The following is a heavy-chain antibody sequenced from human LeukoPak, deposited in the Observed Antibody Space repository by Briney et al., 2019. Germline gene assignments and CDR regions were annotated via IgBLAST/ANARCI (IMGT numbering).Heavy chain of an antibody. J-gene: IGHJ3*02. CDR2: IIPIFGTA. Sequence: SVKVSCTASGGTFSSYAISWVRQAPGQGLEWMGGIIPIFGTANYAQKFQGRVTITADESTSTAYMELSSLRSEDTAVYYCASGDSHLPDAFDIWGQGTMVTVSS. V-gene: IGHV1-69*01. CDR1: GGTFSSYA. D-gene: IGHD7-27*01. CDR3: ASGDSHLPDAFDI.